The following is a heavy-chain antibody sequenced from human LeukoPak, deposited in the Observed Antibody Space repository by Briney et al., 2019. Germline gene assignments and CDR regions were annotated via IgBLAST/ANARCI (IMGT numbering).Heavy chain of an antibody. CDR2: ISAYNGNT. Sequence: ASVKVSCKASGYTFTSHGISWVRQAPGQGLEWMGWISAYNGNTNYAQKLQGRVTMTTDTSTSTAYMELRSLRSDDTAVYYCARDFIVSGGGSYYYYYYYGMDVWGQGTTVTVSS. CDR3: ARDFIVSGGGSYYYYYYYGMDV. J-gene: IGHJ6*02. D-gene: IGHD2-21*02. V-gene: IGHV1-18*01. CDR1: GYTFTSHG.